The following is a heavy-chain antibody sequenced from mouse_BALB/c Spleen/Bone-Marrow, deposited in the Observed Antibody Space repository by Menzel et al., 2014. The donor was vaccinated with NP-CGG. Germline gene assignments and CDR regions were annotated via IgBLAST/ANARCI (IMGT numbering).Heavy chain of an antibody. D-gene: IGHD1-1*01. CDR1: GFDFSRYW. J-gene: IGHJ1*01. CDR2: INPDSRTI. V-gene: IGHV4-1*02. CDR3: AGLNYYGNLFV. Sequence: DVQLQESGGGLVQPGGSLKLSCAASGFDFSRYWMSWVRQAPGKGLEWIGEINPDSRTINYTPSLKDKFIISRDNAKNTLYLQMSKVRSEDTALYYCAGLNYYGNLFVWGAGTTVTVSS.